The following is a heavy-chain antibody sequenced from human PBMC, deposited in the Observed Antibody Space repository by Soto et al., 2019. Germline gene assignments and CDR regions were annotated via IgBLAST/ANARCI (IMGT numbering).Heavy chain of an antibody. V-gene: IGHV3-23*01. Sequence: GGSLRLSCAASGFIFSSHPMSWVRQAPERGLEWVSGISDGGDLTYNADSVKGRFTISRDNSKNILFLQLNSLRAEDTALYYCARRAFGSSRSFDLWGQGTMVTVSS. D-gene: IGHD6-6*01. CDR1: GFIFSSHP. CDR3: ARRAFGSSRSFDL. CDR2: ISDGGDLT. J-gene: IGHJ3*01.